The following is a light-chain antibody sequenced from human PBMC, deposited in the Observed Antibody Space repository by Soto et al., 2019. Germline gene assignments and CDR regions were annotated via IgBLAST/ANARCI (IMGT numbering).Light chain of an antibody. CDR1: QSVSSSY. J-gene: IGKJ1*01. V-gene: IGKV3-20*01. CDR3: QQYFEWPPMT. Sequence: EIVLTQSPGTLSLSPVERATLSCRASQSVSSSYLAWYQQKPGQAPRLLIYGASSRATGIPDRFRGSGSGTEFTLTISSLRSEDSAIYYCQQYFEWPPMTFGQGTKVDIK. CDR2: GAS.